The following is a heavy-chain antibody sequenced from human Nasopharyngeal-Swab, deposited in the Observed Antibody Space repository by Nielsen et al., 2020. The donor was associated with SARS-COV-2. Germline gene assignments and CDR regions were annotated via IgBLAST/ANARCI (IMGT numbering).Heavy chain of an antibody. CDR1: GFTYSGHV. CDR2: ISGSGGST. V-gene: IGHV3-23*01. J-gene: IGHJ6*02. CDR3: AKNYGSGGYRSSNYYYDGMDV. Sequence: GGSLRLSCAASGFTYSGHVMSWVRQAPGKGLEWVSAISGSGGSTYYADSVEGRFTISRDNSNNTLYLQMNSLRGEDTALYYCAKNYGSGGYRSSNYYYDGMDVWGQGTTVTVSS. D-gene: IGHD3-10*01.